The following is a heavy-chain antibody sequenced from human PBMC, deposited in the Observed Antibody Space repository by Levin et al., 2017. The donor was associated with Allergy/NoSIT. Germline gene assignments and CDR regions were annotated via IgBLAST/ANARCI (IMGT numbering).Heavy chain of an antibody. J-gene: IGHJ6*02. Sequence: SQTLSLTCTVSGGSIRTYYWSWIRQSPGMGLEWIGYLYSSASTVYNPSLKSRVTISVDTSKNQISLKLRTVTAADAGVYYCTRKEGGVYGMDVWGQGTTVTVSS. D-gene: IGHD2-8*01. CDR2: LYSSAST. V-gene: IGHV4-59*13. CDR1: GGSIRTYY. CDR3: TRKEGGVYGMDV.